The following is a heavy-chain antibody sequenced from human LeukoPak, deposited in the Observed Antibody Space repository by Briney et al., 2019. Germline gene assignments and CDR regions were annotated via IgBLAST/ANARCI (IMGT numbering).Heavy chain of an antibody. CDR3: ARKRYFDWLPDY. CDR2: INPNSGDT. V-gene: IGHV1-2*02. CDR1: GYSFTGYY. D-gene: IGHD3-9*01. Sequence: ASVKVSCKASGYSFTGYYMHWVRQAPGQGLEWMGWINPNSGDTKYAQKFQGRVTMTRDTSISTAYMELSRLGSDDTAVYYCARKRYFDWLPDYWGQGTLVTVSS. J-gene: IGHJ4*02.